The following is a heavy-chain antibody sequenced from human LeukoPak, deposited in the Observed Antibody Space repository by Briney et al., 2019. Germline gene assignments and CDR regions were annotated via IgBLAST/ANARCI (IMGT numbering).Heavy chain of an antibody. J-gene: IGHJ6*02. V-gene: IGHV4-4*07. CDR3: ARAGGGSYSPYYYYGMDV. CDR2: IHTSGST. CDR1: GGSISSYY. Sequence: SETLSLTCTVSGGSISSYYWSWVRQPAGKGLEWIGRIHTSGSTNYNPSLKSRVTMSVDTSKSQFSLKLTSVTAADTAVYYCARAGGGSYSPYYYYGMDVWGQGTTVTVSS. D-gene: IGHD1-26*01.